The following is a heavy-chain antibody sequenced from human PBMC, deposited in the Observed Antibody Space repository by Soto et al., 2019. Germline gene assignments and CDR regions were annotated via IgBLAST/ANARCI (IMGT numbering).Heavy chain of an antibody. CDR2: IFSDNER. Sequence: RKETLTRKCTYPGFSLTTSKLGESWIRQTPWKALEWLAHIFSDNERSYGTSLQRRLTISKDTSGSQVVLSMTNVDPVDKATYYCARMNVDSYQFYYAMDVWGQGTTVTVSS. D-gene: IGHD4-17*01. CDR3: ARMNVDSYQFYYAMDV. J-gene: IGHJ6*02. V-gene: IGHV2-26*01. CDR1: GFSLTTSKLG.